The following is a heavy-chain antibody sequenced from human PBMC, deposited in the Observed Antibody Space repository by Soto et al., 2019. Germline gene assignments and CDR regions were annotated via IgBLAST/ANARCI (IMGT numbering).Heavy chain of an antibody. CDR2: INQSGST. CDR3: ARSKGGGYRYYYYNGMDV. D-gene: IGHD5-18*01. CDR1: GGSFSGYY. J-gene: IGHJ6*02. V-gene: IGHV4-34*01. Sequence: SETLSLTCAVYGGSFSGYYWSWIRQPPGKGLEWIGEINQSGSTNYNPSLKSRVTISVDTSKNQFSLKLSSVTAADTAVYYCARSKGGGYRYYYYNGMDVWGQGTTVTVSS.